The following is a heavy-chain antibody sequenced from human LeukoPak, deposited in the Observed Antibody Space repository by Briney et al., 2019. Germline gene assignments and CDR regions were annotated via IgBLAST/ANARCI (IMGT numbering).Heavy chain of an antibody. D-gene: IGHD2-21*02. Sequence: GALSLSCAASGFTFSSYGMHWVRQAPGKGLEWVAVIWYDGSNKYYADSVKGRFTISRGNSKNTLYLQMNSLRAEDTAVYYCAKDRCGGDCYSPPFDYWGQGTLVTVSS. V-gene: IGHV3-33*06. J-gene: IGHJ4*02. CDR2: IWYDGSNK. CDR3: AKDRCGGDCYSPPFDY. CDR1: GFTFSSYG.